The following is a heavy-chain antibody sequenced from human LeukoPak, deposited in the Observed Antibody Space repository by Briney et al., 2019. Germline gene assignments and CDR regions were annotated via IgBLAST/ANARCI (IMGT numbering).Heavy chain of an antibody. V-gene: IGHV3-23*01. Sequence: GRSLRLSCAASEFTFSSYGMSWVRQAPGKGLEWVSSISGSGGSTQYADSVQGRFAISRDNSKNTLYLQMNSLRVEDTAVYFCARDPNGDYIGAFDMWGQGTMVTVSS. CDR3: ARDPNGDYIGAFDM. CDR2: ISGSGGST. D-gene: IGHD4-17*01. J-gene: IGHJ3*02. CDR1: EFTFSSYG.